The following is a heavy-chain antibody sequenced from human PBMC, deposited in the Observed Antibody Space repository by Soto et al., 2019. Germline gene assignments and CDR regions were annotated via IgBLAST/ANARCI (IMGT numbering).Heavy chain of an antibody. CDR1: GGSISSYY. CDR2: IYYSGST. V-gene: IGHV4-59*01. J-gene: IGHJ6*02. Sequence: SVTLSLTCTVSGGSISSYYWSWIRQPPGKRLEWIGYIYYSGSTNYNPSLKSRVTISVDTSKNQFSLKLSSVTAADTAVYYCARDSYYYDSSGYYYSDGMDVWGQGTTVTVSS. D-gene: IGHD3-22*01. CDR3: ARDSYYYDSSGYYYSDGMDV.